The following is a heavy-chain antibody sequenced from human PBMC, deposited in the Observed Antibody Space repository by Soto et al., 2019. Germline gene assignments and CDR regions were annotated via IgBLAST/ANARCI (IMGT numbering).Heavy chain of an antibody. CDR2: INAGNGNT. CDR1: GYTFTSYA. CDR3: TRDPTTVVTTFPFDI. V-gene: IGHV1-3*01. Sequence: ASVKVSCKASGYTFTSYAMHWVRQAPGQRLEWMGWINAGNGNTKYSQKFQGRVTITRDTSANTAYMELSSLRSEDTAVYYCTRDPTTVVTTFPFDIWGQGTMLTVS. J-gene: IGHJ3*02. D-gene: IGHD2-21*02.